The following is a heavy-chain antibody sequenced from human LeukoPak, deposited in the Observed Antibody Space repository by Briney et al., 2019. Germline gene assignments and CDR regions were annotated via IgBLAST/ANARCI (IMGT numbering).Heavy chain of an antibody. Sequence: ETLSLTCTVSGGSISSAPYYWSWVRQAPGKGLEWVANIKQDGSQKYYVDSVKGRFSISRDNAKNSLYLQMNSLRAEDTAVYYCAKNAVADNNWFDPWGQGTLVTVSS. J-gene: IGHJ5*02. CDR1: GGSISSAPYY. D-gene: IGHD6-19*01. CDR3: AKNAVADNNWFDP. V-gene: IGHV3-7*03. CDR2: IKQDGSQK.